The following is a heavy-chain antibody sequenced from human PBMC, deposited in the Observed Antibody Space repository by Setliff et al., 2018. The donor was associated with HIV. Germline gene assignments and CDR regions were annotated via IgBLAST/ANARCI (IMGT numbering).Heavy chain of an antibody. Sequence: PSETLSLTCTVSGSSISSHYWSWIRQPPGKGLEWIGYIYTSGSTNYNPSLRSRVTISVDTSKNQFSLKLSSVTAADTAVYYCARHAPRNHDLAGVFYPYYMDVWGKGTTVTVSS. V-gene: IGHV4-59*08. CDR3: ARHAPRNHDLAGVFYPYYMDV. D-gene: IGHD1-1*01. J-gene: IGHJ6*03. CDR1: GSSISSHY. CDR2: IYTSGST.